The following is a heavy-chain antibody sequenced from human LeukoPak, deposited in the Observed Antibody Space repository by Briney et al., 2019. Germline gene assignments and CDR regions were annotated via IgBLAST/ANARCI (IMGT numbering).Heavy chain of an antibody. Sequence: GGSLRLSCAASGFTFSSNGMQWVRQAPGKGLEWVALIWYDGSKKYYADSVKGRFTNSRDNSENTLYLQLNSLRAEDTAIYYCARLQGVSTFDYWGQGTLVTVSS. CDR3: ARLQGVSTFDY. D-gene: IGHD5/OR15-5a*01. CDR2: IWYDGSKK. V-gene: IGHV3-33*01. J-gene: IGHJ4*02. CDR1: GFTFSSNG.